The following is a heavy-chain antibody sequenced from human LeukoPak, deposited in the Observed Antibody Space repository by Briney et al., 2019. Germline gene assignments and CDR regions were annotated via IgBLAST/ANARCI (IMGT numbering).Heavy chain of an antibody. D-gene: IGHD2-2*01. CDR2: INHSGST. J-gene: IGHJ6*02. CDR3: ARRPAAVVPAATGPYYYGMDV. V-gene: IGHV4-34*01. Sequence: SETLSLTCAVYGGSFSGYYWSWIRQPPGKGLEWIGGINHSGSTNYNPSLKSRVTISVDTSKNQFSLKLSSVTAADTAVYYCARRPAAVVPAATGPYYYGMDVWGQGTTVTVSS. CDR1: GGSFSGYY.